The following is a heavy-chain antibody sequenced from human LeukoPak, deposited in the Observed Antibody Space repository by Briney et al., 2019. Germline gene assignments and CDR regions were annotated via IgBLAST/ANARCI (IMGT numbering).Heavy chain of an antibody. CDR3: AKDLKSWYHYYAMDV. J-gene: IGHJ6*02. CDR1: GFTFDDYA. V-gene: IGHV3-9*01. Sequence: GGSLRLSCAASGFTFDDYAMHWVRQAPGKGLEWVSGISWNSGNIGYADSVKGRFTISRDNAKNSLYLQMNSLRAEDTALYYCAKDLKSWYHYYAMDVWGQGTTVTVPS. CDR2: ISWNSGNI. D-gene: IGHD6-13*01.